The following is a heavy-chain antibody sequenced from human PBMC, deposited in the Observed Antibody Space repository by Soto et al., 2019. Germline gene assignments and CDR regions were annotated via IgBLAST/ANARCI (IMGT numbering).Heavy chain of an antibody. D-gene: IGHD3-10*01. Sequence: QVQLQESGPGLVKPSQTLSLTCTVSGGSISSGGYYWSWIRQHPGEGLEWIGYIYYSGSTYYNPSLTSRVTISVDTSKNQFSLKLSSVTAADTAVYYCARDPRPTSGLDYWGQGTLVTVSS. CDR3: ARDPRPTSGLDY. J-gene: IGHJ4*02. CDR1: GGSISSGGYY. V-gene: IGHV4-31*03. CDR2: IYYSGST.